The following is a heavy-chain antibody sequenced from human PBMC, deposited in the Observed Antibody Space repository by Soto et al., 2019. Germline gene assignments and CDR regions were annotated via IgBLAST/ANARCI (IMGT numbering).Heavy chain of an antibody. CDR1: GGSISMYY. J-gene: IGHJ4*02. V-gene: IGHV4-59*01. D-gene: IGHD5-12*01. CDR2: IYYTGST. Sequence: PSETLSLTCSVSGGSISMYYWTWIRQSPGRGLAWIGDIYYTGSTNYNPSLESRVTISLDTSKNQFSLRLTSVTAADTAVYYCASVGSGFVRGFDYWGQGTLVTVSS. CDR3: ASVGSGFVRGFDY.